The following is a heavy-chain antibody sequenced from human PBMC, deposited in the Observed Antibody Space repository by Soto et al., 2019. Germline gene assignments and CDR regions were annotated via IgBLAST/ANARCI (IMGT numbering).Heavy chain of an antibody. CDR3: VRAPYYYYYGMQV. CDR2: INHSGST. CDR1: VGSFSGYY. Sequence: SETLSLTCAFYVGSFSGYYWSCIRQPPGKGLEWIGEINHSGSTNYNPSLKSRVTISVDTSKNQFSLKLSSVTAADTAVYYCVRAPYYYYYGMQVWGQGTTVNVSS. V-gene: IGHV4-34*01. J-gene: IGHJ6*01.